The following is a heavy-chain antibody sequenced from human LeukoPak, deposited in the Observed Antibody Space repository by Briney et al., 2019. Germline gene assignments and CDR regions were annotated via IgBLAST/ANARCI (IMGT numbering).Heavy chain of an antibody. D-gene: IGHD1-7*01. CDR1: GGTFSSYA. V-gene: IGHV1-69*04. Sequence: SVKVSCQASGGTFSSYAISWVRQAPGQGLEWMGRIIPILGIANYAQKFQGRVTITADKSTSTAYMELSSLRSEDTAVYYCARGEVTGTTFDYYYYGMDVWGQGTTVTVSS. CDR3: ARGEVTGTTFDYYYYGMDV. J-gene: IGHJ6*02. CDR2: IIPILGIA.